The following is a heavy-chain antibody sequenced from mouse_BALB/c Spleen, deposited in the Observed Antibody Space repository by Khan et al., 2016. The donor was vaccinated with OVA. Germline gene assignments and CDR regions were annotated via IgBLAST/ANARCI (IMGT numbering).Heavy chain of an antibody. D-gene: IGHD2-2*01. CDR1: GFAFSRYW. CDR3: ASGLRRYYYAMDY. Sequence: VQLQESGGGLVQPGGSLTLSCAASGFAFSRYWMSWVRQAPGKGLEWIGEINPDSSTINYTPSLKDKFIISRDNAKNTLYLQMSKVRSEDTALYYCASGLRRYYYAMDYWGQGTSVTVSS. CDR2: INPDSSTI. V-gene: IGHV4-1*02. J-gene: IGHJ4*01.